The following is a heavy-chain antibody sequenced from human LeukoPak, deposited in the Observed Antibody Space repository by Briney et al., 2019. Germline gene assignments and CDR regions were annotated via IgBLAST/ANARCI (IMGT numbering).Heavy chain of an antibody. V-gene: IGHV4-39*01. Sequence: SETLSLTCTVSGFSITTNNDYWGWVRQTPGKGLEWIGTIHYTGNTYDNPSLKSRVSISIDTSTSQFSLKVTSLTAADTAVYYCARQGNTGFPDAFDLWGQGTMVTVSS. CDR3: ARQGNTGFPDAFDL. CDR1: GFSITTNNDY. D-gene: IGHD1/OR15-1a*01. CDR2: IHYTGNT. J-gene: IGHJ3*01.